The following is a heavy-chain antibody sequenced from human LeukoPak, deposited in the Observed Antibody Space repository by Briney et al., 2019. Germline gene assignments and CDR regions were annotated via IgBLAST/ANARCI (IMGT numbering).Heavy chain of an antibody. J-gene: IGHJ4*02. V-gene: IGHV3-21*01. Sequence: GGSLRLSCAASGFTFSDYGMNWVRQAPGKGLEGVSFISSSSTSIYYADSVKGRFTIFRDNAGRSLFLRMNILRDEDTAVYYCARSGVVAVLFPTDFDYWGQGALVTVSS. D-gene: IGHD3-10*01. CDR1: GFTFSDYG. CDR2: ISSSSTSI. CDR3: ARSGVVAVLFPTDFDY.